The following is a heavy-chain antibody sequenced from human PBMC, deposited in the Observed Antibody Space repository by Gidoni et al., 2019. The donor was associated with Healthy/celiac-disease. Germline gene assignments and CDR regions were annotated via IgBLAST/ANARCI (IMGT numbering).Heavy chain of an antibody. D-gene: IGHD6-6*01. CDR2: IYTSGST. V-gene: IGHV4-61*02. CDR3: ARGMVVGIAALRDWFDP. Sequence: QVQLQESGPGLVKPSQTLSLTCTVSGGSISSGSYYWSWIRQPAGKGLEWIGRIYTSGSTNYNPSLKSRVTISVDTSKNQFSLKLSSVTAADTAVYYCARGMVVGIAALRDWFDPWGQGTLVTVSS. J-gene: IGHJ5*02. CDR1: GGSISSGSYY.